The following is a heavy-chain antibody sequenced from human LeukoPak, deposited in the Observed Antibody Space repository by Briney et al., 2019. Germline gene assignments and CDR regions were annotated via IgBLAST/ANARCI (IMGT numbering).Heavy chain of an antibody. CDR1: GYTFTSYY. D-gene: IGHD2-21*02. CDR3: ARGAYCGGDCYFYFDY. V-gene: IGHV1-46*01. CDR2: INPSGGST. J-gene: IGHJ4*02. Sequence: ASVKVSCKASGYTFTSYYMHWVRQAPGQGLEWMGIINPSGGSTIYAQNFQGRATMTRDTSTSTSYMELSSLRPEDTAVYYCARGAYCGGDCYFYFDYWGQGTLVTVSS.